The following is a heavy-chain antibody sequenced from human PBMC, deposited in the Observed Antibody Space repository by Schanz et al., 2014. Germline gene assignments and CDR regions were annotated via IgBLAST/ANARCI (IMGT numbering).Heavy chain of an antibody. CDR3: ARDSRPNYDFLTAYYSIDY. V-gene: IGHV3-13*01. CDR2: IGYLGDT. Sequence: AQLMESGGGVVQPGRSLRLSCAASGFAFSVYGMHWVRQGTGKGLEWVSTIGYLGDTYYPDSVKGRFTISRDNSKNTLYLHMNTLRSEDTAVYYCARDSRPNYDFLTAYYSIDYWGQGTLVTVSS. CDR1: GFAFSVYG. D-gene: IGHD3-9*01. J-gene: IGHJ4*02.